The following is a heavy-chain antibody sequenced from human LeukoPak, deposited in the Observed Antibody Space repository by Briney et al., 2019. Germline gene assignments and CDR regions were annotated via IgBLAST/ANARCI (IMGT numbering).Heavy chain of an antibody. D-gene: IGHD3-3*01. CDR1: GGSFSGHY. CDR2: INHSGST. J-gene: IGHJ4*02. Sequence: SETLSLTCSVYGGSFSGHYWSRIRQPPGKGLEWIGEINHSGSTNYNASLKSRVAISVDTSKNQFSLKLSSVTAADTAVYYCARGREWLLNYYFDYWGQGTLVTVSS. V-gene: IGHV4-34*01. CDR3: ARGREWLLNYYFDY.